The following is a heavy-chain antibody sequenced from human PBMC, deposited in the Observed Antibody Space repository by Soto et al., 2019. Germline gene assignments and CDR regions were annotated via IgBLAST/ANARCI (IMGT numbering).Heavy chain of an antibody. V-gene: IGHV3-9*01. CDR2: ISWNSGSI. CDR3: AKDQIAAAGHDAFDI. D-gene: IGHD6-13*01. J-gene: IGHJ3*02. Sequence: DVQLVESGGGLVQPGRSLRLSCAASGFTFDDYAMHWVRQAPGKGLEWVSGISWNSGSIGYADSVKGRFTISRDNAKNSLYLQMNSLRAEDTALYYCAKDQIAAAGHDAFDIWGQGTMVTVSS. CDR1: GFTFDDYA.